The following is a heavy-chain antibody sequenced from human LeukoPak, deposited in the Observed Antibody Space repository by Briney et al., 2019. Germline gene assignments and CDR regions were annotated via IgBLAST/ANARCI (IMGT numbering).Heavy chain of an antibody. J-gene: IGHJ6*03. CDR3: ARESYSICGKISEKYYYYMDV. CDR1: GGSISSYY. D-gene: IGHD2-15*01. V-gene: IGHV4-4*07. Sequence: SSETLSLTCTVSGGSISSYYWSWIRQPAGKGLEWIGRIYTSGSTNYNPPLKSRVTMSVDTSKNQFSLKLSSVTAADTAVYYCARESYSICGKISEKYYYYMDVWGKGTTVTVSS. CDR2: IYTSGST.